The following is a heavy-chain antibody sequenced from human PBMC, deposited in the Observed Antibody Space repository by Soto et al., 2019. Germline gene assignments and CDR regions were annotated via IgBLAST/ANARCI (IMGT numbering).Heavy chain of an antibody. CDR3: ASMIGDPVLSFDS. CDR2: IFYSGST. D-gene: IGHD4-17*01. Sequence: QVQLQASGPGLVTPSETLSLTCTVSGGSISSYYWSWIRQPPGKGLEWIGFIFYSGSTSYNPSLKSRVTISIDTSEYQFSLKLNSVTAADTAVYYCASMIGDPVLSFDSWGQGTLVAVSS. J-gene: IGHJ5*01. V-gene: IGHV4-59*01. CDR1: GGSISSYY.